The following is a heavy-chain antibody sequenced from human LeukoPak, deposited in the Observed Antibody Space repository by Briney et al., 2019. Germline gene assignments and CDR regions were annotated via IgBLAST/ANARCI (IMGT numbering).Heavy chain of an antibody. CDR3: ASHDYYDSSGYYYAYYYYGMDV. CDR2: ISSSSSYI. CDR1: GFTFSSYS. Sequence: GGSLRLSCAASGFTFSSYSMNWVRQAPGKGLEWVSSISSSSSYIYYADSVKGRFTISRDNSKNTLYLQMNSLRAEDTAVYYCASHDYYDSSGYYYAYYYYGMDVWGQGTTVTVSS. V-gene: IGHV3-21*04. D-gene: IGHD3-22*01. J-gene: IGHJ6*02.